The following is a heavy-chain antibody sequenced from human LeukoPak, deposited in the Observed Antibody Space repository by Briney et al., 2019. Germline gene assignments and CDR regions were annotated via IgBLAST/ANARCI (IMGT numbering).Heavy chain of an antibody. CDR3: ARRKMAKRNYFDY. D-gene: IGHD5-24*01. CDR2: INHSGGT. Sequence: PSETLSLTCAVYGGSFSGYYWSWIRQPPGKGLEWIGEINHSGGTNYNPSLKSRVTISVDTSKNQFSLKLSSVTAADTAVYYCARRKMAKRNYFDYWGQGTLVTVSS. J-gene: IGHJ4*02. V-gene: IGHV4-34*01. CDR1: GGSFSGYY.